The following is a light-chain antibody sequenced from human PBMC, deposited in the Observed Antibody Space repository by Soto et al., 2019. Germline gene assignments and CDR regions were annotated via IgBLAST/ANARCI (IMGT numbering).Light chain of an antibody. CDR3: QQRNNWPPDST. J-gene: IGKJ5*01. CDR1: QTVSTY. Sequence: EIVLTQSPVTLSLSPGDRATLSCRASQTVSTYLAWYQQKPGQAPRLLIYDASNRATGIPARFSGSGSGTDFTLPISSLEPEDFAVYFCQQRNNWPPDSTFRQGTRLDIK. V-gene: IGKV3-11*01. CDR2: DAS.